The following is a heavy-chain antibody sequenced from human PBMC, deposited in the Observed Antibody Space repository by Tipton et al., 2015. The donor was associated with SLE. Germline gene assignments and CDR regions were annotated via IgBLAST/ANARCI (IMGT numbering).Heavy chain of an antibody. CDR2: FYNSGRT. J-gene: IGHJ1*01. V-gene: IGHV4-4*08. CDR3: ASYYYDSTGLQYFQH. D-gene: IGHD3-22*01. Sequence: TLSLTCSVSGDSTNTYHWSWIRQPPGKGLEWIGRFYNSGRTNYSPSLKSRVTISGDTSKNQFSLQLTSVTASDTAVYYCASYYYDSTGLQYFQHWGQGTLVTVSS. CDR1: GDSTNTYH.